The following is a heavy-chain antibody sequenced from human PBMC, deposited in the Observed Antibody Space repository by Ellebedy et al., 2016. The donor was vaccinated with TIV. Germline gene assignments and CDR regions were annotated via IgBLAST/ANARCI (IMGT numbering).Heavy chain of an antibody. D-gene: IGHD4-17*01. CDR3: AGNAYGDSPLDAFDI. V-gene: IGHV3-23*01. J-gene: IGHJ3*02. CDR2: ISISGGST. CDR1: GFTFKNYA. Sequence: GGSLRLXXAASGFTFKNYAMSWVRQAPGKGLEWVSAISISGGSTYYADPVRGRFTISRDNSRNTLYLQMNSLRDDDTALYFCAGNAYGDSPLDAFDIWGQGTKVTVSS.